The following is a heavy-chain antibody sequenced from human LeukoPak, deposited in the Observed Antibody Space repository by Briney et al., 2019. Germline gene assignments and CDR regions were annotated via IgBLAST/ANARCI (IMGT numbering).Heavy chain of an antibody. Sequence: SETLSLTCAVSGGSISSGGYSWSWIRQPPGKGLEWIGYIYHSWSTYYNPSLKSRSTISVDRSKNQFSLTLSSAPAADTAVYYCARDGGYSSSWYNPDAFDIWGQGTMVTVSS. D-gene: IGHD6-13*01. V-gene: IGHV4-30-2*01. CDR2: IYHSWST. J-gene: IGHJ3*02. CDR1: GGSISSGGYS. CDR3: ARDGGYSSSWYNPDAFDI.